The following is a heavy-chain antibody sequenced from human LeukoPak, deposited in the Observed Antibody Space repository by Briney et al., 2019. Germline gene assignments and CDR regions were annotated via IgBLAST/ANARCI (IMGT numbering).Heavy chain of an antibody. J-gene: IGHJ4*02. V-gene: IGHV1-69*01. CDR2: IIPIFGTA. D-gene: IGHD1-1*01. CDR3: ARDRGTGPPDY. Sequence: GGSLRLSCAASGFTFSSYAISWVRQAPGQGLEWMGGIIPIFGTANYAQKFQGRVTITADESTSTAYMELSSLRSEDTAVYYCARDRGTGPPDYWGQGTLVTVSS. CDR1: GFTFSSYA.